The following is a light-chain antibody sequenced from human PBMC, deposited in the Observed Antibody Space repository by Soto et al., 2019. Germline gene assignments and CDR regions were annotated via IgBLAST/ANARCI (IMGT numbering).Light chain of an antibody. Sequence: SVLAQPSSVSGSPGQSITISCTGTSTDVGGYNYVSWYQHHPGKGPKLIIYEVSNRPSGVSDRFSGSKSGNKASLIISNLEAEDESDYYCGPYTSTDTPFVFGTGTKVTVL. CDR3: GPYTSTDTPFV. CDR2: EVS. V-gene: IGLV2-14*01. CDR1: STDVGGYNY. J-gene: IGLJ1*01.